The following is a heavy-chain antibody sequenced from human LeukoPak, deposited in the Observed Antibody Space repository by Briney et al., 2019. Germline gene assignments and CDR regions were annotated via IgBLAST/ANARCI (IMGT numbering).Heavy chain of an antibody. J-gene: IGHJ4*02. CDR1: GGSIGSGSYY. V-gene: IGHV4-61*02. CDR3: ARGRDGCINLFDY. Sequence: SQTLSLTCTVSGGSIGSGSYYWSWIRQPAGKGLEWIGRIYTSGSTNYSPSLKSRVTISVDTSKNRFSLKLSSVTAADTAVYYCARGRDGCINLFDYWGQGTLVTVSS. CDR2: IYTSGST. D-gene: IGHD5-24*01.